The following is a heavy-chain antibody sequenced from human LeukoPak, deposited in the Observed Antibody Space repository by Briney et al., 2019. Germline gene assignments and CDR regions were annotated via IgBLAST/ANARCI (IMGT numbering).Heavy chain of an antibody. D-gene: IGHD3-9*01. CDR3: ARGFYDILTGYSSYWYFDL. J-gene: IGHJ2*01. CDR1: GGSFSGYY. V-gene: IGHV4-34*01. CDR2: INHSGST. Sequence: PPETLSLTCAVYGGSFSGYYWSWIRQPPGKGLEWIGEINHSGSTNYNPSLKSRVTISVDTSKNQFSLKLSSVTAADTAVYYCARGFYDILTGYSSYWYFDLWGRGTLVTVSS.